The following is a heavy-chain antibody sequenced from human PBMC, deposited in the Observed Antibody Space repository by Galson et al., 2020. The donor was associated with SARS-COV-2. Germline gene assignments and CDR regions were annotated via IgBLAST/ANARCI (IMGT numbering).Heavy chain of an antibody. CDR2: INIGGNT. CDR1: GGSFSAYS. J-gene: IGHJ6*03. Sequence: SETLSLTCAVSGGSFSAYSWTWIRQPPGKGLEWIGEINIGGNTNYSPSLSSRVTISVDTSKNQFSLNLRSVTAADTALYYCARGHRGVVPSPVLGLGPYYSFYYMDVWDKGTTVTVSS. D-gene: IGHD3-10*01. CDR3: ARGHRGVVPSPVLGLGPYYSFYYMDV. V-gene: IGHV4-34*01.